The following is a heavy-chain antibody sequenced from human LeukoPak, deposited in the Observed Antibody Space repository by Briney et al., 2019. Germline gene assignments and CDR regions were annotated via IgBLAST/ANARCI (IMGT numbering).Heavy chain of an antibody. Sequence: ASVTVSCKASGYTFTSYGISWVRQAPGQGLEWMGWISAYNGNTNYAQKLQGRVTMTTDTSTSTDYMELRSLRSDDTAVYYCARDRGYSGYDSLDYWGQGTLVTVSS. J-gene: IGHJ4*02. D-gene: IGHD5-12*01. CDR2: ISAYNGNT. V-gene: IGHV1-18*01. CDR3: ARDRGYSGYDSLDY. CDR1: GYTFTSYG.